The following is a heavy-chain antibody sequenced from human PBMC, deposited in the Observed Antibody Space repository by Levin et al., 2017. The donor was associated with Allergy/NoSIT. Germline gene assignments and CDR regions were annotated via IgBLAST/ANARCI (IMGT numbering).Heavy chain of an antibody. CDR3: ARSGGTDLDWFDP. Sequence: SETLSLTCTVSGGSISNSGHYWGWIRQPPGKGLEWIGSIYHSGTTYYNASLKSRVTISVDTSKNQFSLQLRSVTAADTAMYYCARSGGTDLDWFDPWGQGTLITVSS. CDR2: IYHSGTT. J-gene: IGHJ5*02. CDR1: GGSISNSGHY. D-gene: IGHD2-15*01. V-gene: IGHV4-39*01.